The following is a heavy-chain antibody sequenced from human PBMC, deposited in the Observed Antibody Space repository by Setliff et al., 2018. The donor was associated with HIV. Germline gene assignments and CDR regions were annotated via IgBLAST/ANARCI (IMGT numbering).Heavy chain of an antibody. CDR1: GYTFTSYF. Sequence: GASVKVSCKASGYTFTSYFLHWVRQAPGQGLEWMGIINPNDGATTYAQNFEGRVTMTRDTSTNTVYMELRSLTSEDTAVFYCARGRDYYGSGNAFDIWGQGTMVTVSS. V-gene: IGHV1-46*01. D-gene: IGHD3-10*01. CDR3: ARGRDYYGSGNAFDI. J-gene: IGHJ3*02. CDR2: INPNDGAT.